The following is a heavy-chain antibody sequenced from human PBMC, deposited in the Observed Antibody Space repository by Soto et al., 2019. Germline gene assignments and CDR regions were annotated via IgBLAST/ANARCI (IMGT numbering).Heavy chain of an antibody. CDR2: MNPNSGNT. Sequence: QVQLVQSGAEVKKPGASVKVSCKASGYTFTSYDINWVQQATGQGLEWMGWMNPNSGNTVYAQKFQGRVTMTRNTSTSTAYMELSSLSSEDRAVYYWAIARGYGLEYWGQGTLVSVSS. CDR3: AIARGYGLEY. J-gene: IGHJ4*02. V-gene: IGHV1-8*01. D-gene: IGHD5-18*01. CDR1: GYTFTSYD.